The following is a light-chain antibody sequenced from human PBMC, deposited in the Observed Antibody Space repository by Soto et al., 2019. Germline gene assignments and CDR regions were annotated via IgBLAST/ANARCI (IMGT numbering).Light chain of an antibody. J-gene: IGLJ2*01. CDR1: TSDVGGYNY. CDR2: EVT. V-gene: IGLV2-14*01. CDR3: AAWDDSLSGVV. Sequence: QSVLTQPASVSGSPGQSITISCTGTTSDVGGYNYVSWYQQRPGKAPKVIIFEVTNRPSGVSNRFSGSKSGNTASLTISGLQAEDEADYYCAAWDDSLSGVVFGGGTKLTVL.